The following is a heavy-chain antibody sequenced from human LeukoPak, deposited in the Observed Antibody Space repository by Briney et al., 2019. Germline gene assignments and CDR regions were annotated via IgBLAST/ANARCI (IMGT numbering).Heavy chain of an antibody. J-gene: IGHJ6*03. D-gene: IGHD2-2*01. CDR2: IIPIFGTA. Sequence: SVKVSCKASGGTFSSYAISWVRQAPGQGLEWMGGIIPIFGTANYAQKFQGRVTITADESTSTAYMELSSLRSEDTAVYYCARDVVPAAGYYYYMDVWGKGTTVTVSS. CDR3: ARDVVPAAGYYYYMDV. CDR1: GGTFSSYA. V-gene: IGHV1-69*13.